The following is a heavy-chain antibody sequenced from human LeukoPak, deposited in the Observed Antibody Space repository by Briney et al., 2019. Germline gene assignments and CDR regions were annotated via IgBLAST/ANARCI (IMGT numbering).Heavy chain of an antibody. CDR1: GYSFTSYW. Sequence: GESLKISCKGSGYSFTSYWFGWVRQMPGKGLEWMGIIYPGDADTSYSPSFQGQVTISADKSISTAYLQWSSLKASDTAMYYCARGGDYGPSGNYYMDVWGKGTTVTVSS. CDR3: ARGGDYGPSGNYYMDV. J-gene: IGHJ6*03. D-gene: IGHD3-16*01. CDR2: IYPGDADT. V-gene: IGHV5-51*01.